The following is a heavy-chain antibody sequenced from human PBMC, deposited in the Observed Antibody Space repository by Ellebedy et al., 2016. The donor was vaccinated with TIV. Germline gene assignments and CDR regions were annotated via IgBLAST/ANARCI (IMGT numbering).Heavy chain of an antibody. Sequence: PGGSLRLSCEASGFTFSRHYMHWVRQAPGKGLVWVSRIKDDGSETSYVDSVKGRFIISRDNAKNTLYLQMNSLRVEDTAMYYCARDGAVPGGKGEYWGQGTLVTVSS. J-gene: IGHJ4*02. D-gene: IGHD4-23*01. CDR3: ARDGAVPGGKGEY. CDR2: IKDDGSET. CDR1: GFTFSRHY. V-gene: IGHV3-74*01.